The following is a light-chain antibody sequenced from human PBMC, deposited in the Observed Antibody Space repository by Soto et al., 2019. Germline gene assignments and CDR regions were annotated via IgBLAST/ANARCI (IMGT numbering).Light chain of an antibody. CDR3: QHSNSSSEP. J-gene: IGKJ1*01. CDR2: KAS. V-gene: IGKV1-5*03. Sequence: DIQMTQSPSTLSGSVGDRVTITCRASQTISSWLAWYQQKPGKAPKLLIYKASTLKSGVPSRFSGSGSGTEFTLTISSLQHDDFDTYYCQHSNSSSEPFGQGTNVDSK. CDR1: QTISSW.